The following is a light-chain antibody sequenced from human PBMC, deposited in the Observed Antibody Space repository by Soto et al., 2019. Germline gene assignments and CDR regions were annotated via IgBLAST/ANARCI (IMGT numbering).Light chain of an antibody. J-gene: IGKJ5*01. V-gene: IGKV1D-12*01. Sequence: DIQVTQNPSSLSASVGDRVTISCRASQDIAAYLAWYQHKPGRAPELLIHAASSLQSGVPPRFSCSGSGTDFTLTINCLQPEDFTSCYWQLASMLPITCAQGGRLEI. CDR3: QLASMLPIT. CDR1: QDIAAY. CDR2: AAS.